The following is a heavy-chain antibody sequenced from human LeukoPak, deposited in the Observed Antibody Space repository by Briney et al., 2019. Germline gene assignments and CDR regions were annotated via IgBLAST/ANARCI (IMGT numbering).Heavy chain of an antibody. D-gene: IGHD2-8*01. V-gene: IGHV3-23*01. J-gene: IGHJ4*02. Sequence: GGSLRLSCAASGFTFSTYAMSWVRQAPGKGLEWVSTISSGGGFTYYSDSVKGQFTISRDSSKHTLCLQMNSLRAEDTAVYYCAKDLRIRAGVPDYWGQGTLVTASS. CDR2: ISSGGGFT. CDR1: GFTFSTYA. CDR3: AKDLRIRAGVPDY.